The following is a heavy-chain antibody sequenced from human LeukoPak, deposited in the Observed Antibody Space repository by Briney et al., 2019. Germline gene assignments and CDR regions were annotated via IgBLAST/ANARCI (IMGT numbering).Heavy chain of an antibody. D-gene: IGHD1-14*01. CDR1: GFSFSNYE. V-gene: IGHV3-48*03. Sequence: GGSLRLSCAASGFSFSNYEMNWVRQAPGKGLEWISYIDRSGSTIHYEDSVKGRFTISRDNAKNSLYLQMNSLRAEDTAVYYCAKSLTGTTGGDAFDIWGQGTMVTVSS. CDR2: IDRSGSTI. CDR3: AKSLTGTTGGDAFDI. J-gene: IGHJ3*02.